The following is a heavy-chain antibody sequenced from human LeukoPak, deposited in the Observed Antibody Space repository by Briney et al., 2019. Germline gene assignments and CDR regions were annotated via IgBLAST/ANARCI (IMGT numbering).Heavy chain of an antibody. CDR2: ISWNSGSI. CDR3: AKDTDYGPESNAFDI. D-gene: IGHD4/OR15-4a*01. Sequence: GGSLRLSCAASGFTFDDYAMHWVRQAPGKGLEWVSGISWNSGSIGYADSVKGRFTISRDNAKNSLYLQMNSLRAEDTALYYCAKDTDYGPESNAFDIWGQGTMVTVSS. CDR1: GFTFDDYA. J-gene: IGHJ3*02. V-gene: IGHV3-9*01.